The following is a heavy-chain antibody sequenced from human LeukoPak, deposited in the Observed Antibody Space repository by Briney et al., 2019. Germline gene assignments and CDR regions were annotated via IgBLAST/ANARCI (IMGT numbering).Heavy chain of an antibody. CDR3: ARDSGSYKYFDY. CDR1: GGSISSYY. V-gene: IGHV4-59*01. J-gene: IGHJ4*02. D-gene: IGHD1-26*01. Sequence: PSETLSLTCTVSGGSISSYYWSWIRQPPGKGLEWIGYIYYSGSTNYNPSLKSRVTISVDTSKNQFSLKLSSVTAAGTAVYYCARDSGSYKYFDYWGQGTLVTVSS. CDR2: IYYSGST.